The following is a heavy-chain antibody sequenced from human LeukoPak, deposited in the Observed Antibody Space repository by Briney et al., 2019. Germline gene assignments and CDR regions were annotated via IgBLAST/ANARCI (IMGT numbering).Heavy chain of an antibody. J-gene: IGHJ3*02. CDR3: TYTTYYYDSSRYSCVHDAFDI. V-gene: IGHV3-49*04. CDR1: GFTFGDYA. Sequence: GRSLRLSCTASGFTFGDYAMSWVRQAPGKGLEWVGFIRSKAYGGTIEYAASVKDRFTISRDDFKSIAYLQMNSLKTEDTAVYYCTYTTYYYDSSRYSCVHDAFDIWGQGTMVTVSS. CDR2: IRSKAYGGTI. D-gene: IGHD3-22*01.